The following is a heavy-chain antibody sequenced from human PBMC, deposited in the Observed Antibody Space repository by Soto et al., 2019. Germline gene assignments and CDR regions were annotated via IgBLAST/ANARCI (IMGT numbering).Heavy chain of an antibody. Sequence: SETLSLTCTVAGGSISSSSYYWGWIRQPPGKGLEWIGSIYYSGSTYYNPSLKSRVTISVDTSKNQFSLKLSSVTAADTAVCYCARHSGYDFGHDAFDIWGQGTMVTVSS. D-gene: IGHD5-12*01. CDR2: IYYSGST. V-gene: IGHV4-39*01. J-gene: IGHJ3*02. CDR3: ARHSGYDFGHDAFDI. CDR1: GGSISSSSYY.